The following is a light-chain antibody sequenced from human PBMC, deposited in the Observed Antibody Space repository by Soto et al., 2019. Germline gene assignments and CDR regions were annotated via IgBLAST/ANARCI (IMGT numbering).Light chain of an antibody. CDR2: GAS. V-gene: IGKV3-15*01. CDR1: QSVSSN. Sequence: EIVMTQSPATLSVSPGERATLSCRASQSVSSNLAWYQQKPGQAPRLLIYGASTRATGIPARFSGSGSGTDFTLTISSLKSEDFAFYYCKQYNNWPWTFGKGTKVNIK. J-gene: IGKJ1*01. CDR3: KQYNNWPWT.